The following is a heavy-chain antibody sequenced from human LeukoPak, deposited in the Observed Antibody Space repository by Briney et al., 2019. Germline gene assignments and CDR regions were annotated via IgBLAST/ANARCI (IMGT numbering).Heavy chain of an antibody. Sequence: PVASVKVSCKASGYTFTSYYMHWVRQAPGQGLEWMGIINPSGDSTSYAQKFQGRVTMTRDTSTSTVYMELSSLRSEDTAVYYCARDRYQKHYYDSSGYYKGDAFDIWGQGTMVTVSS. V-gene: IGHV1-46*01. D-gene: IGHD3-22*01. CDR2: INPSGDST. CDR1: GYTFTSYY. CDR3: ARDRYQKHYYDSSGYYKGDAFDI. J-gene: IGHJ3*02.